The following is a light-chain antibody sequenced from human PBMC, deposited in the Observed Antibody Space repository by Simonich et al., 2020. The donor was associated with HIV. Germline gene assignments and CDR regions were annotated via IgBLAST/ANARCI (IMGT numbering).Light chain of an antibody. V-gene: IGLV2-23*01. J-gene: IGLJ3*02. CDR3: CSYAGSSTWV. CDR1: SSDVGSYNL. CDR2: EGS. Sequence: QSALTQPASVSGSPGQSITIPCTGTSSDVGSYNLVSWYQQHPGKAPKVMIYEGSERPSGVSNRFSGSKSDNTASLTISGLRAEDEADYYCCSYAGSSTWVFGGGTKVTVL.